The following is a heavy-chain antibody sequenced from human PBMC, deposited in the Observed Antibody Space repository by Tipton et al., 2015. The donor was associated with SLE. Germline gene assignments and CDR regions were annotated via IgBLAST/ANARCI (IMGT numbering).Heavy chain of an antibody. CDR1: DGSISSHY. V-gene: IGHV4-59*11. Sequence: TLSLTCTVSDGSISSHYWSWIRRPPGKGLEWIGYIYHSGSTYYNPSLKSRVTISVDTSKNQFSLKLRSVTAADTAVYYCARAGARGMPVSTADSFDHWGQGPLVTGSS. J-gene: IGHJ4*02. CDR3: ARAGARGMPVSTADSFDH. CDR2: IYHSGST. D-gene: IGHD2-2*01.